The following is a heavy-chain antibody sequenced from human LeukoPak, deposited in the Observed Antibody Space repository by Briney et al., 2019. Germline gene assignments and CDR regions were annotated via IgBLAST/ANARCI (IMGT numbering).Heavy chain of an antibody. CDR1: GFPFSDYS. Sequence: PGGSLRLSCTASGFPFSDYSMNWVRQAPGKGLEWISYIGISSGNTKYADSVKGRFTISADNARISLYLQMNSLRVEDTAVYYCARDHNYAFANWGQGTLVSVSS. J-gene: IGHJ4*02. D-gene: IGHD1-1*01. CDR2: IGISSGNT. CDR3: ARDHNYAFAN. V-gene: IGHV3-48*04.